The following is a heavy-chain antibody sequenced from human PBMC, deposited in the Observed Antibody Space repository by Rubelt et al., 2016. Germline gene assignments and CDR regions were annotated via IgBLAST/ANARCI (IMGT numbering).Heavy chain of an antibody. V-gene: IGHV1-58*01. CDR1: GFTFTSSA. Sequence: HLVQSGPEVQKPGTSVKFSCKASGFTFTSSALHCVRQARGQRRAWIGWIVVGSGNTNYAQKFQERVTITRDMSTSIAYMELGSLRSEDTAVYYCAADIDIRGYFDYWGQGTLVTVSS. CDR3: AADIDIRGYFDY. J-gene: IGHJ4*02. D-gene: IGHD1-26*01. CDR2: IVVGSGNT.